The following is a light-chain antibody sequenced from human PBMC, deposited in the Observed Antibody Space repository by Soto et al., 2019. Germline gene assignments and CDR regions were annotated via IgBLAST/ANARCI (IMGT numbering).Light chain of an antibody. J-gene: IGLJ2*01. CDR1: SSDVGGYNY. V-gene: IGLV2-14*01. CDR2: DVS. Sequence: QSALTQPASVSGSPGQSITISCTGTSSDVGGYNYVSWYQQHPGKAPKLMIYDVSNRPSGVSNRFSGSKSGNTASLTISGLQXEXXXDYXCSSYTSSSTLMVFGGGTKVTVL. CDR3: SSYTSSSTLMV.